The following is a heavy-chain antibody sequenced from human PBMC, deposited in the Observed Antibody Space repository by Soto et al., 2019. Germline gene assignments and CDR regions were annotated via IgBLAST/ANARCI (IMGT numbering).Heavy chain of an antibody. Sequence: PSETLSLTCAVYGGSFSGYYWSWIRQPPGKGLEWIGEINHSGSTNYNPSLKSRVTISVDTSKNQFSLKLSSVTAADTAVYYCARVEYSSGWSVYWGQGTLVTVS. D-gene: IGHD6-19*01. J-gene: IGHJ4*02. CDR1: GGSFSGYY. CDR3: ARVEYSSGWSVY. CDR2: INHSGST. V-gene: IGHV4-34*01.